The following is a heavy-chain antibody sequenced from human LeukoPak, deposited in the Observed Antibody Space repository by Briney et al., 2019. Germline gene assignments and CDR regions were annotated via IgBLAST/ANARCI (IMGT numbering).Heavy chain of an antibody. CDR2: IKSKTDGGTT. V-gene: IGHV3-15*01. CDR1: GFTFSNAW. J-gene: IGHJ3*02. CDR3: TTGRESAYSSGWYAFDI. D-gene: IGHD6-19*01. Sequence: PGGSLRLSCAVSGFTFSNAWMSWVRQAPGKGLEWVGRIKSKTDGGTTDYAAPVKGRFTISRDDSKNTLYLQMNSLKTEDTAVYYCTTGRESAYSSGWYAFDIWGQGTMVTVSS.